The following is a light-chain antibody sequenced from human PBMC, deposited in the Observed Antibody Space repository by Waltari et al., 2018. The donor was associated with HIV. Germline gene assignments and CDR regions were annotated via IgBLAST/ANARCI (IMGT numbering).Light chain of an antibody. CDR3: QQYYSVPWT. V-gene: IGKV4-1*01. J-gene: IGKJ1*01. Sequence: DIVMTQSPDSLAVSLGERATINCKSSQSVLYNANNKNYLAWYQQKPGQPPTLLIYWAFTRESGFPDRFSASGSGTDFTLTISSLQAEDVALYYCQQYYSVPWTFGQGTKVEIK. CDR1: QSVLYNANNKNY. CDR2: WAF.